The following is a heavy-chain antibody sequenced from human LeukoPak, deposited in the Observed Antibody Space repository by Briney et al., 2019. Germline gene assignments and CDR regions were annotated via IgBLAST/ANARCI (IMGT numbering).Heavy chain of an antibody. CDR1: GGSISSYY. V-gene: IGHV4-4*07. J-gene: IGHJ6*03. D-gene: IGHD2-2*01. CDR3: AREDIVVVPAVPTGYYYYYMDV. Sequence: SETLSLTCTVSGGSISSYYWSWIRQPAGKGLEWIGRIYTSGSTNYNPSLKSRVTMSVDTSKNQFSLKLSSVTAADTAVYYCAREDIVVVPAVPTGYYYYYMDVWGKGTTVTVSS. CDR2: IYTSGST.